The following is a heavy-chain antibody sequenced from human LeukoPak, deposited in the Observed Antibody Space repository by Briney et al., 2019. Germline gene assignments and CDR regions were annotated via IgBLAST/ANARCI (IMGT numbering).Heavy chain of an antibody. D-gene: IGHD4-17*01. J-gene: IGHJ4*02. V-gene: IGHV4-61*02. CDR2: IYTSGST. CDR1: GGSISSDSYY. Sequence: SETLSLTCTVSGGSISSDSYYWSWIPQPAGKGLEWIGRIYTSGSTNYNPSLKSRVTISVDTSKNQFSLKLSSVTAADTAVYYCASRTVTTYYYFDYWGQGTLVTVSS. CDR3: ASRTVTTYYYFDY.